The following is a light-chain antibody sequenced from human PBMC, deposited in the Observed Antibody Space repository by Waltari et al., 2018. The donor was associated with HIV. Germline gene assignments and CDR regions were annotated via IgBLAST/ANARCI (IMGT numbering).Light chain of an antibody. CDR2: GVN. CDR3: SSHTITRTLV. J-gene: IGLJ2*01. CDR1: GLAICLYSF. V-gene: IGLV2-14*03. Sequence: QSVLTPPASMSGSPGQSITITCTGSGLAICLYSFVSWYKQLPNMAPQLIIFGVNRRPSGVNSRFSGSKSGDMASLTISGLQAEDEADYYCSSHTITRTLVFGGGTKLTVL.